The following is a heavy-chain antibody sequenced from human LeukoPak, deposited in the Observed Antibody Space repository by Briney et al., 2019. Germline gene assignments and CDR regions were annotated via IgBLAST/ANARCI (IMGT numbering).Heavy chain of an antibody. CDR1: GDTFSSYA. CDR3: ARRAVAGPSFDY. D-gene: IGHD6-19*01. Sequence: ASVKVSCKASGDTFSSYAISWVRQAPGQGLEWMGRIIHILGIANYAQKFQGRVTITADKSTSTAYMELSSLRSEDTAVYYCARRAVAGPSFDYWGQGTLVTVSS. V-gene: IGHV1-69*04. CDR2: IIHILGIA. J-gene: IGHJ4*02.